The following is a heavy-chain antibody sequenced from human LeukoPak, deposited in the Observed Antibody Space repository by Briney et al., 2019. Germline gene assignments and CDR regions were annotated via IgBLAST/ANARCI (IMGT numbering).Heavy chain of an antibody. Sequence: SVKVSCKASGGTFSSDAISWVRQAPGQGLEWMGGIIPIFGTANYAQKFQGRVTITADESTSTAYMELSSLGSEDTAVYYCAREVGREGFDYWGQGTLVTVSS. D-gene: IGHD1-26*01. V-gene: IGHV1-69*01. CDR3: AREVGREGFDY. CDR1: GGTFSSDA. J-gene: IGHJ4*02. CDR2: IIPIFGTA.